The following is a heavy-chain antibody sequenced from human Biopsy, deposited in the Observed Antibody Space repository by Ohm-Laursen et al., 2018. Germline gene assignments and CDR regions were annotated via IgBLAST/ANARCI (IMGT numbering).Heavy chain of an antibody. CDR2: NIPILGTG. Sequence: SSVKVSCKAPGGTFSNYGVNWVRQAPGQGLEWLGGNIPILGTGNYAQKFQDRVTVAADTSTSTATMELRSLRSDDPAVYYCATKLTGYFHHWGQGTLVIVSS. CDR3: ATKLTGYFHH. J-gene: IGHJ1*01. CDR1: GGTFSNYG. D-gene: IGHD3-9*01. V-gene: IGHV1-69*06.